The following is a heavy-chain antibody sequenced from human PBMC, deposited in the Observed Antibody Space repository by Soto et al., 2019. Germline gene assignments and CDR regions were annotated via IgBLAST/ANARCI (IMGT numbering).Heavy chain of an antibody. Sequence: QVTLKESGPVLVKPTETLTLTFTVSGFSLINARMGVSWIRQPPGKALEWLAHIFSNDAKSYSTSLKSRLTISKDTSKSQVVLTMTNMDPVDKATYYCARFYGTNYPLGYWGQGTLVTVSS. J-gene: IGHJ4*02. V-gene: IGHV2-26*01. CDR2: IFSNDAK. D-gene: IGHD7-27*01. CDR1: GFSLINARMG. CDR3: ARFYGTNYPLGY.